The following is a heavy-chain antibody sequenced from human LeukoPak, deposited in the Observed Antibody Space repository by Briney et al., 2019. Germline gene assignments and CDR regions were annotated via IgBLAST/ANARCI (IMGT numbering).Heavy chain of an antibody. Sequence: SETLSLTCTVSGGSISSYYWSWLRQPAGKGLEWIGRIYTSGSTNFNPSLKSRVTMSVDTSKNQFSLKLSSVTAADTAVYYCARDGHGSGSYYTYYYYYYMDVWGKGTTVTVSS. J-gene: IGHJ6*03. D-gene: IGHD3-10*01. CDR3: ARDGHGSGSYYTYYYYYYMDV. V-gene: IGHV4-4*07. CDR2: IYTSGST. CDR1: GGSISSYY.